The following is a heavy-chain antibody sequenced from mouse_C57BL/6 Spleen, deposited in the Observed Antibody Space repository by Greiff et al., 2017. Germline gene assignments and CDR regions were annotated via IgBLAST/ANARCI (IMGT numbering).Heavy chain of an antibody. J-gene: IGHJ3*01. CDR1: GYTFTSYD. D-gene: IGHD1-1*01. V-gene: IGHV1-85*01. CDR2: IYPRDGST. Sequence: ESGPELVKPGASVKLSCKASGYTFTSYDINWVQQRPGQGLEWIGWIYPRDGSTKYNEKFKGKATLTVDTSSSTAYMELHSLTSEDSAVYFCARERDYGSSPWFAYWGQGTLVTVSA. CDR3: ARERDYGSSPWFAY.